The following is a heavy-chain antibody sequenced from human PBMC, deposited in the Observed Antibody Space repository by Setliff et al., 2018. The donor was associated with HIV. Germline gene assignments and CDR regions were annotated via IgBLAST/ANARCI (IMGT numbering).Heavy chain of an antibody. J-gene: IGHJ4*02. CDR3: ARVPFTTGFDY. D-gene: IGHD3-3*01. CDR1: GGSISSSTYY. CDR2: IHFSGST. V-gene: IGHV4-39*02. Sequence: PSETLSLTCTVSGGSISSSTYYWGWIRQPPGKGLEWIGNIHFSGSTYYNPSLKSRVTVSVDPSKNHFSLKLSSVTAADTAVFYCARVPFTTGFDYWGQGILVTSPQ.